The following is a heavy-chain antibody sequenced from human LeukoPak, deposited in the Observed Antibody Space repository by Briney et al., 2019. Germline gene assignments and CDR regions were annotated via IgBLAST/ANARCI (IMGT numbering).Heavy chain of an antibody. J-gene: IGHJ4*02. V-gene: IGHV3-74*01. CDR2: MNSDGSST. D-gene: IGHD5-12*01. CDR1: GFTFSSYW. Sequence: GGSLRLSCAASGFTFSSYWMNWVRQAPGEGLVWVSRMNSDGSSTSYADSVKGRFTISRDNAKKTLYLQMNSLRAEDTAVYYCTRENGGYKGYEDYWGQGTLVTVSS. CDR3: TRENGGYKGYEDY.